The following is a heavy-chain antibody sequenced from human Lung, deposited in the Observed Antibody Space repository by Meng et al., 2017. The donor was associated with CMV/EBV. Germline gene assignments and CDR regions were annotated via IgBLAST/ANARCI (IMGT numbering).Heavy chain of an antibody. Sequence: SVKVSXKASGYTFTTYDINWVRQATGQGLEWMGWMNPNSGNTGYAQKFQGRVTLTRVTSISTAYMELSSLTSDDTAVYYCARTRIEVEPDGRKIKYYNYGMDVWGQGXTVTVSS. CDR3: ARTRIEVEPDGRKIKYYNYGMDV. D-gene: IGHD2-2*01. J-gene: IGHJ6*02. CDR2: MNPNSGNT. V-gene: IGHV1-8*01. CDR1: GYTFTTYD.